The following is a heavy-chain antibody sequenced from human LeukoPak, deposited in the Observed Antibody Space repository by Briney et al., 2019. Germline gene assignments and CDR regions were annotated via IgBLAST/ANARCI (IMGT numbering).Heavy chain of an antibody. CDR3: ASHYCSGGSCSYYFDY. CDR1: GFPFSDSW. CDR2: INGDGSST. V-gene: IGHV3-74*01. J-gene: IGHJ4*02. Sequence: GGSLRLSCAASGFPFSDSWMHWVRQTPGKALVWVARINGDGSSTHYADFVEGRFTISRDNAKNTLYLQMNSLGAEDTAVYYCASHYCSGGSCSYYFDYWGQGTLVTVSS. D-gene: IGHD2-15*01.